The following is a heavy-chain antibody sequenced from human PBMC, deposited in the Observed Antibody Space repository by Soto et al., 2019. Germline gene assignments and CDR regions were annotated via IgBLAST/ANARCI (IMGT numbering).Heavy chain of an antibody. Sequence: SETLSLTCTVSGGSISSGGYYWSWIRQHPGKGLEWIGYIYYSGSTYYNPSLKSRVTISVDTSKNQFSLKLSSVTAADTAVYYCARYYYDSSGYFTPWGQGTLVTVSS. J-gene: IGHJ4*02. V-gene: IGHV4-31*03. CDR3: ARYYYDSSGYFTP. CDR2: IYYSGST. D-gene: IGHD3-22*01. CDR1: GGSISSGGYY.